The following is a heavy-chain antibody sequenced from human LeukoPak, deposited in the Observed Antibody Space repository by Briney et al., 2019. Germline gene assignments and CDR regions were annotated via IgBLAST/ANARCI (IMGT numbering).Heavy chain of an antibody. CDR2: INSDGSSI. CDR3: ARAGSSGWDY. V-gene: IGHV3-74*01. Sequence: GGSLRLSCAASGFTLSSYWMHWVRQAPGKWLVWVSRINSDGSSISYADSVKGRFTISRDNAKNTLYLQMNSLRAEDTAVYYCARAGSSGWDYWGQGTLVTVSS. D-gene: IGHD6-19*01. J-gene: IGHJ4*02. CDR1: GFTLSSYW.